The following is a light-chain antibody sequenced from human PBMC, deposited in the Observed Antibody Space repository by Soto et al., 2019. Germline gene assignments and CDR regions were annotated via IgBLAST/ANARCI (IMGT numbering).Light chain of an antibody. CDR2: GNS. V-gene: IGLV1-40*01. J-gene: IGLJ2*01. Sequence: QSVLTQPPSESGAPGQRVTISCTGSSSNIGAGYDVHWYQQLPGTAPKLLIYGNSNRPSGVPDRFSGSKSGTSASLAITGLQPEDEADYYCQSYDSSLSGSVFGGGTKLTVL. CDR3: QSYDSSLSGSV. CDR1: SSNIGAGYD.